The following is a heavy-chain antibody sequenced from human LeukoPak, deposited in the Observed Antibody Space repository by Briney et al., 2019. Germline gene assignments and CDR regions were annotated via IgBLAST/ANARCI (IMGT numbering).Heavy chain of an antibody. CDR1: GYTFISYC. J-gene: IGHJ4*02. CDR3: ARRGSSWYGDF. D-gene: IGHD6-13*01. V-gene: IGHV5-51*01. Sequence: PGESLKISCKGSGYTFISYCIAWVRQMPGKGLEWVGIICPGDSETRYSPSFQGQVTISADKSISTAYLQWSSLKASDTVEYFCARRGSSWYGDFWGQGTLVTVSS. CDR2: ICPGDSET.